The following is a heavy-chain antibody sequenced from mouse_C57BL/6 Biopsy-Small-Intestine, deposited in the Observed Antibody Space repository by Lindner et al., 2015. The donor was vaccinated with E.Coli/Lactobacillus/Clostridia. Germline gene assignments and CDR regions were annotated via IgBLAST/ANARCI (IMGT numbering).Heavy chain of an antibody. CDR3: GRAGGTSYDWYFDV. V-gene: IGHV1-19*01. CDR2: INPDNGAT. D-gene: IGHD5-5*01. CDR1: GYTFTDYY. Sequence: VQLQESGPELVKPGASVKMSCKASGYTFTDYYMNWVKQSHGKSLEWIGVINPDNGATGDNQKFKDKATLTVDKSSSTAYMELNSLTSEDSAVYYCGRAGGTSYDWYFDVWGTGTTVTVSS. J-gene: IGHJ1*03.